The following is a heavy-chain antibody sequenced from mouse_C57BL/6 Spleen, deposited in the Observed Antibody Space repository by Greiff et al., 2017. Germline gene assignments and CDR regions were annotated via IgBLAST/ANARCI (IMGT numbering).Heavy chain of an antibody. D-gene: IGHD2-4*01. V-gene: IGHV1-26*01. Sequence: EVQLQQSGPELVKPGASVKISCKASGYTFTDYYMNWVKQSHGKSLEWIGDINPNNGGTSYNQKFKGKATLTVDKSSSTAYMELRSLTSEDSAVYYCAIYYDYDGYYFDYWGQGTTLTVSS. CDR3: AIYYDYDGYYFDY. CDR1: GYTFTDYY. CDR2: INPNNGGT. J-gene: IGHJ2*01.